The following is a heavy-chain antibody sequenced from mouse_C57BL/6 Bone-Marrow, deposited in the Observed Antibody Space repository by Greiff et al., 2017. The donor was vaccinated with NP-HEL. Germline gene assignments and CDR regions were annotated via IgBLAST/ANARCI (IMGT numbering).Heavy chain of an antibody. Sequence: QVHVKQPGAELVKPGASVKLSCKASGYTFTSYWMQWVKQRPGQGLEWIGEIDPSDSYTNYNQKFKGKATLTVDTSSSTAYMQLSSLTSEDSAVYYCARLPTTVVATRYFDVWGTGTTVTVSS. D-gene: IGHD1-1*01. CDR2: IDPSDSYT. CDR3: ARLPTTVVATRYFDV. V-gene: IGHV1-50*01. J-gene: IGHJ1*03. CDR1: GYTFTSYW.